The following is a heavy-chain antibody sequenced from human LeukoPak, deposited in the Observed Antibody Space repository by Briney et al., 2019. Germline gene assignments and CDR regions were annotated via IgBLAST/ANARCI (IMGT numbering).Heavy chain of an antibody. CDR2: IYTSGST. J-gene: IGHJ6*03. Sequence: PSETLSLTCTVSGGSISSGSYYWSWIRQPPGRGLQRIARIYTSGSTNYNPSLKSRVTMSVDTSKNQFSLKLSSVTAADTAVYYCARDSSPRQPPYYYYMDVWGKGTTVTVSS. CDR1: GGSISSGSYY. V-gene: IGHV4-61*02. D-gene: IGHD6-6*01. CDR3: ARDSSPRQPPYYYYMDV.